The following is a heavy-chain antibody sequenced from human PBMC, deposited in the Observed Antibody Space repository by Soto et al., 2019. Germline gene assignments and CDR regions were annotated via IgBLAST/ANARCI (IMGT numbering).Heavy chain of an antibody. CDR1: GYTFTRYG. V-gene: IGHV1-18*01. J-gene: IGHJ6*02. CDR2: NNTYNGNT. Sequence: QVQLVQSGAEVKNPGASVKVSCKASGYTFTRYGIGWARQAPGQGLEWMGWNNTYNGNTNYAQNVQGRVTLTTDTSTSTAYMELRSLRSNDTAIYYCAMVDVYVTPSPQDVWGQGTTVSVSS. CDR3: AMVDVYVTPSPQDV. D-gene: IGHD3-16*01.